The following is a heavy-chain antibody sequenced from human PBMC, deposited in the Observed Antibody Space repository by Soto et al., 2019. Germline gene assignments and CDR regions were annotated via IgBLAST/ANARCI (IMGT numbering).Heavy chain of an antibody. CDR1: GGSFSGYY. Sequence: LSLTCAVYGGSFSGYYWSWIRQPPGKGLEWIGEINHSGSTNYNPSLESRVTISVDTSKNQFSLKLSSVTAADTAVYYCARELITMIVVVILPDYYYGMDVWGQGTTVTVSS. J-gene: IGHJ6*02. CDR3: ARELITMIVVVILPDYYYGMDV. V-gene: IGHV4-34*01. CDR2: INHSGST. D-gene: IGHD3-22*01.